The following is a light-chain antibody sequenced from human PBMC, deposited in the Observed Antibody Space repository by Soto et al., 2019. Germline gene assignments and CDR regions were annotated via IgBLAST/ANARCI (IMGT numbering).Light chain of an antibody. CDR3: QQYFSSWT. CDR2: WAS. Sequence: IVMTQSPESLALSLGERATINCRSSQSVFFSSNKKNYLAWYQQKSGQPPKLLIYWASTRKAGVPDRFSGSGSGTDFTLTISSLQPEEVAVYYCQQYFSSWTFGQGTKVESK. V-gene: IGKV4-1*01. J-gene: IGKJ1*01. CDR1: QSVFFSSNKKNY.